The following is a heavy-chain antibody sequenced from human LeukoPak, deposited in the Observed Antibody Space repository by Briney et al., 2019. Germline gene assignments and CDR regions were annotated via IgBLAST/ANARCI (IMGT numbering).Heavy chain of an antibody. D-gene: IGHD6-19*01. V-gene: IGHV4-34*01. J-gene: IGHJ5*02. CDR1: GGSFSGYY. CDR3: ARIGPYSSGFDP. CDR2: INHSGST. Sequence: SETLSLTCAVYGGSFSGYYWSWIRQPPGKGLEWIGEINHSGSTNYNPSLKSRVTTSVDASKNQFSLKLSSVTAADTAVYYCARIGPYSSGFDPWGQGTLVTVSS.